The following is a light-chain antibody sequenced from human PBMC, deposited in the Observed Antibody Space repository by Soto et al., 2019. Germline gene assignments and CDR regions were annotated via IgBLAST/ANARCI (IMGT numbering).Light chain of an antibody. CDR1: SSDVGAYSY. CDR2: EVT. Sequence: QSALTQPASVSGSPGQSITISCTGTSSDVGAYSYVSWFQQQSGKAPKLMIYEVTNRPSGVSNRFSGSKSGNTASLTISGLQAEDEADYYCSSFTRTSTWVFGGGTKVTVL. V-gene: IGLV2-14*01. CDR3: SSFTRTSTWV. J-gene: IGLJ3*02.